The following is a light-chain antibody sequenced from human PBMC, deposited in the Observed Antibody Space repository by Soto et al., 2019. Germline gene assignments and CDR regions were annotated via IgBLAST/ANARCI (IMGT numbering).Light chain of an antibody. CDR3: QSLGTGIQV. CDR2: INYDGTH. Sequence: QSVLTQSPSASASLGASVKLTCTLSSGYSTYAIAWHQQQSGKGPRFLMKINYDGTHSKGDGFYDRFSGSSSGAERHLTSYRIQSEDEADYYCQSLGTGIQVFGGGTKLTVL. V-gene: IGLV4-69*01. J-gene: IGLJ3*02. CDR1: SGYSTYA.